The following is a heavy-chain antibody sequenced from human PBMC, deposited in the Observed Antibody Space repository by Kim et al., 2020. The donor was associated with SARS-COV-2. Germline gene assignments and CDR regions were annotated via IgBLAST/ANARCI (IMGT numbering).Heavy chain of an antibody. CDR1: GYSFTSYW. J-gene: IGHJ2*01. D-gene: IGHD6-19*01. Sequence: GESLKISCKGSGYSFTSYWIGWVRQMPGKGLEWMGIIYPGDSDTRYSPSFQGQVTISADKSISTAYLQWSSLKASDTAMYYCARHLAVAGTFHWYFDLWGRGTLVTVSS. CDR3: ARHLAVAGTFHWYFDL. CDR2: IYPGDSDT. V-gene: IGHV5-51*01.